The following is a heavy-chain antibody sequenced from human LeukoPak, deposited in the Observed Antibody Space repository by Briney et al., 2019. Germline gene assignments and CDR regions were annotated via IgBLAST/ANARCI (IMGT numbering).Heavy chain of an antibody. CDR2: ISTGSSYI. CDR1: GFTFSAYS. CDR3: ARDSTPYDSSGYCYDY. J-gene: IGHJ4*02. Sequence: PGGSLRLSCVASGFTFSAYSMNWVRQAPGKGLEWVSSISTGSSYIYYADSVKGRFTISRENAKNSLYLQMNSLRAEDTAVYYCARDSTPYDSSGYCYDYWGQGTLVTVSS. D-gene: IGHD3-22*01. V-gene: IGHV3-21*01.